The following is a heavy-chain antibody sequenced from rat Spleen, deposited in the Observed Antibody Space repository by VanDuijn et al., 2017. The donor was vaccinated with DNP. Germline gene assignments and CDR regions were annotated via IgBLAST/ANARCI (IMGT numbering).Heavy chain of an antibody. CDR3: ARYYGYNYYAMDA. D-gene: IGHD1-9*01. V-gene: IGHV2-6*01. CDR2: ISSGENT. CDR1: GFSLSDYS. J-gene: IGHJ4*01. Sequence: QVQLKESGPGMVQPSQTLSLTCTVSGFSLSDYSAHWVRQPPGKVLEWIAAISSGENTYYNPALKSRLRISRDTSKSQVFLKMNSLQTEDTAMYFCARYYGYNYYAMDAWGQGTSVTVSS.